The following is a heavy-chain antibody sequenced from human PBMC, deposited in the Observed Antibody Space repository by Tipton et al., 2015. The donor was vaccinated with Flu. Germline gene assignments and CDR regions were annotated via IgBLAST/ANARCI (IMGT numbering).Heavy chain of an antibody. J-gene: IGHJ4*02. D-gene: IGHD6-13*01. Sequence: SLRLSCAASGFTFSSYAMNWVRQAPGKGLEWVSTISGSGAGTFYADSVKGRFTISRDNSESTLYLQMNSLRAEDTAIYYCAKDLGFYTSNWYYIDCWGQGALVTVSS. V-gene: IGHV3-23*01. CDR2: ISGSGAGT. CDR3: AKDLGFYTSNWYYIDC. CDR1: GFTFSSYA.